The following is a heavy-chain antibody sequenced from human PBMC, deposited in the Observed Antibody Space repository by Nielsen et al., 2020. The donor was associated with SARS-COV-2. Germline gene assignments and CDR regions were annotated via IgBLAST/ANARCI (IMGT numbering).Heavy chain of an antibody. J-gene: IGHJ4*02. CDR1: GYTFINHD. CDR2: MTPNSGNT. V-gene: IGHV1-8*01. D-gene: IGHD3-3*01. Sequence: ASVKVSCKASGYTFINHDINWVRQSTGQGLEWMGWMTPNSGNTGYAQKFQGRVTMTRNTSTRTAYLELRGLRSEDTAVYYCAREFLSRLDEWGQGMLVTVSS. CDR3: AREFLSRLDE.